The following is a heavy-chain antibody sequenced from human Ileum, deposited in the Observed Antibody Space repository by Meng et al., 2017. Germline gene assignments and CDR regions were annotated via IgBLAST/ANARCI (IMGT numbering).Heavy chain of an antibody. Sequence: ASVKVSCKASRNTFITHDINWVRQATGQGLAWMGWMNPRNGDTGFAPKFQGRLTMTRNTSTLTAYMDLSGLIYEDTAVYYCARGRALDSWGQGTLVTVSS. CDR1: RNTFITHD. CDR3: ARGRALDS. J-gene: IGHJ4*02. V-gene: IGHV1-8*01. CDR2: MNPRNGDT.